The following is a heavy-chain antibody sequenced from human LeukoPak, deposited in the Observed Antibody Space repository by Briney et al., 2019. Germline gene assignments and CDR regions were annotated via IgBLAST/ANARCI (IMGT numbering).Heavy chain of an antibody. CDR2: IIPILGIA. D-gene: IGHD2-2*01. V-gene: IGHV1-69*04. CDR1: GGTFSSYA. J-gene: IGHJ6*02. Sequence: SVKVSCKASGGTFSSYAISWVRQALGQGLEWMGRIIPILGIANYAQKFQGRVTITADKSTSTAYMELSSLRSEDTAVYYCARVFSSTSRRYYYYGMDVWGQGTTVTVSS. CDR3: ARVFSSTSRRYYYYGMDV.